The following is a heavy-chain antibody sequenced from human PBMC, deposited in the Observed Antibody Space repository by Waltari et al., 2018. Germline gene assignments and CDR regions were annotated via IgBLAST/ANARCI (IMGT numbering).Heavy chain of an antibody. Sequence: QLQLQESGPGLVKPSETLSLTCTVPGDLLRDNSYSWGWLGQPPGKGLAWIATIHFTGTTHYNPSLESRVAISVDTSQNQFSLKLTSVTAADTAVYYCARLDYSALRRGCDPWGQGTLVTVSS. CDR3: ARLDYSALRRGCDP. CDR2: IHFTGTT. J-gene: IGHJ5*02. CDR1: GDLLRDNSYS. V-gene: IGHV4-39*01. D-gene: IGHD4-4*01.